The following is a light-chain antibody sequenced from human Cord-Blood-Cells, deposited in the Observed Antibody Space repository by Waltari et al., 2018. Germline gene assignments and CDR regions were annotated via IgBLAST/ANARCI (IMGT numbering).Light chain of an antibody. CDR2: EVS. CDR1: SRDVGGYNS. CDR3: SSYAGSNNLV. J-gene: IGLJ2*01. Sequence: QSALTQPPSASRSPGLSVTIPCTGTSRDVGGYNSVSWYQPHPGKAPKLMIYEVSKRPSGVPDRFSGSKSGNTASLTVSGLQAEDEADYYCSSYAGSNNLVFGGGTKLTVL. V-gene: IGLV2-8*01.